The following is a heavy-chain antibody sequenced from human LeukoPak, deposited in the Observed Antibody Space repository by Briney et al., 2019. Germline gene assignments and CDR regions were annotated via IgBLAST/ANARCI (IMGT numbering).Heavy chain of an antibody. J-gene: IGHJ5*02. D-gene: IGHD2-2*01. CDR2: ISYDGSNT. Sequence: GGSLRLSCAASGFTFTSYSMNWVRQAPGKGLEWVAIISYDGSNTYYADSVKGRFTISRDNSKNTLYLQMNSLRAEDTAVYYCARAQVPTLGPNWFDPWGQGTLVTVSS. CDR1: GFTFTSYS. V-gene: IGHV3-30*04. CDR3: ARAQVPTLGPNWFDP.